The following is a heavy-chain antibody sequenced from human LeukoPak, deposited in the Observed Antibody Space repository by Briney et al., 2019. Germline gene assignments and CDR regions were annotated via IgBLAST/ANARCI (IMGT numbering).Heavy chain of an antibody. V-gene: IGHV3-23*01. Sequence: PGGSLRLSCAGSGFTLSSCAMSWVRQAPGKGLEWVSAISGSGGKTYYVDSVKGRFTISRDNSKNTLYLQMNSLRAEDTAVYYCAKWYGPGWFDPWGQGTLVTVSS. CDR2: ISGSGGKT. CDR3: AKWYGPGWFDP. CDR1: GFTLSSCA. D-gene: IGHD6-13*01. J-gene: IGHJ5*02.